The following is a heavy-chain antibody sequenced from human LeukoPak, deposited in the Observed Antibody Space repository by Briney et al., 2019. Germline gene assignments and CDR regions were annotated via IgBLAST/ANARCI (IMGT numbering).Heavy chain of an antibody. CDR3: ARMRGGEDYFDY. J-gene: IGHJ4*02. CDR1: GGSVNSGSYY. CDR2: IYYSGST. Sequence: SETLSLTCTVSGGSVNSGSYYWSWIRQPPGKGLEWIGYIYYSGSTNYNPSLKSRVTISVDTSKNQFSLKLSSVTAADTAVYYCARMRGGEDYFDYWGQGTLVTVSS. V-gene: IGHV4-61*01. D-gene: IGHD2-21*01.